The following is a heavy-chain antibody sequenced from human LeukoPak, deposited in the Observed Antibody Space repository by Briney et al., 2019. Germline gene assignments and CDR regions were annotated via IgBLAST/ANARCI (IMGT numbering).Heavy chain of an antibody. CDR2: IYYSGST. CDR3: ARDRWYSSSSDYYYYYYMDV. V-gene: IGHV4-59*01. Sequence: PSETLSLTCTVSGGSISSYYWSWIRQPPGKGLEWIGYIYYSGSTNHNPSLKSRVTISVDTSKNQFSLKLSSVTAADTAVYYCARDRWYSSSSDYYYYYYMDVWGKGTTVTVSS. J-gene: IGHJ6*03. D-gene: IGHD6-6*01. CDR1: GGSISSYY.